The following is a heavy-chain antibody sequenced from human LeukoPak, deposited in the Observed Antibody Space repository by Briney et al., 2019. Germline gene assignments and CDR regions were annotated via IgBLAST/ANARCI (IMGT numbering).Heavy chain of an antibody. CDR2: IIPILGIA. J-gene: IGHJ5*02. CDR1: GGTFSSYA. CDR3: ARAPSIVVVPAAANWFDP. V-gene: IGHV1-69*04. D-gene: IGHD2-2*01. Sequence: SVKVSCKASGGTFSSYAISWVRQAPGQGLEWMGRIIPILGIANYAQKFQGRVAITADKSTSTAYMELSSLRSEDTVVYYCARAPSIVVVPAAANWFDPWGQGALVTVSS.